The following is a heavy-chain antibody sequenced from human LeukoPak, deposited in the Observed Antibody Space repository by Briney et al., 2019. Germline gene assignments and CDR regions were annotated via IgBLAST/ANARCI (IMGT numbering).Heavy chain of an antibody. CDR1: GFTFSSYS. CDR3: ARAGGSTVSHSDY. V-gene: IGHV3-21*01. CDR2: ISSSTSYI. D-gene: IGHD4-17*01. Sequence: GGSLRLSCAASGFTFSSYSMNWIRQAPGKGLEWVSSISSSTSYIYYADSVKGRFTISKDNAKNSLYLQMNSLRAEETAVYYCARAGGSTVSHSDYWGQGTLVTVYS. J-gene: IGHJ4*02.